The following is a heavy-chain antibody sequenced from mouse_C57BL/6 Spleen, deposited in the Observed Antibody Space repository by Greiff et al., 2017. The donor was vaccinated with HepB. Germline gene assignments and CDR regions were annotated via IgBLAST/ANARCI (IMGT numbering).Heavy chain of an antibody. CDR2: IDPSDSYT. CDR3: AGGISRAY. V-gene: IGHV1-59*01. Sequence: QVQLQQPGAELVRPGTSVKLSCKASGYTFTSYWMHWVKQRPGQGLEWIGVIDPSDSYTNYNQKFKGKATLTVDTSSSTAYMQLSSLTSDDSAVYYCAGGISRAYWGQGTLVTVSA. J-gene: IGHJ3*01. CDR1: GYTFTSYW.